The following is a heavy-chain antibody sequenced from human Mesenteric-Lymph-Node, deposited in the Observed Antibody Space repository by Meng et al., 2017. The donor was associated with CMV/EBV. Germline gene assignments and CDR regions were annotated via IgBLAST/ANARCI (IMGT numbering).Heavy chain of an antibody. D-gene: IGHD1-14*01. CDR2: ISGSGGTT. Sequence: GGSLRLSCAASGFTFSSYAMTWVRQAPGKGLEWVSFISGSGGTTYYADSVKGRSSISRDNSKNTLYLQMNSLRAEDTAVYYCASDLQSETYYYYYGMDVWGQGTTVTVSS. J-gene: IGHJ6*02. CDR1: GFTFSSYA. CDR3: ASDLQSETYYYYYGMDV. V-gene: IGHV3-23*01.